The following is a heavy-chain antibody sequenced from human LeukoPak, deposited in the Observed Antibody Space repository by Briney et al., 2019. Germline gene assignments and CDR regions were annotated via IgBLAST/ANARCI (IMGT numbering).Heavy chain of an antibody. Sequence: GASVKVSCKASGYTFTGYYMHWVRQAPGHGLEWMGWINPNSGGTSYAQKFQGRVTMTRDTSISTAYMELSRLRSDDTALYYCVWGPAATPFDYWGQGTLVTVSS. CDR3: VWGPAATPFDY. CDR1: GYTFTGYY. J-gene: IGHJ4*02. CDR2: INPNSGGT. D-gene: IGHD2-2*01. V-gene: IGHV1-2*02.